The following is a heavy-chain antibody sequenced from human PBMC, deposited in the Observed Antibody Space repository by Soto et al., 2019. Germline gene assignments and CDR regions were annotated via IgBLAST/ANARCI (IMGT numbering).Heavy chain of an antibody. CDR2: IYHSGST. V-gene: IGHV4-30-2*01. J-gene: IGHJ5*02. D-gene: IGHD1-1*01. CDR1: GGSISSGGYS. Sequence: PSETLSLTCTVSGGSISSGGYSWSWIRQPPGKGLEWIGYIYHSGSTYYNPSLKSRVTISVDRSKNQFSLKLSSVTAADTAVYYCARFGLGYNLNWFDPWGQGTLVTVSS. CDR3: ARFGLGYNLNWFDP.